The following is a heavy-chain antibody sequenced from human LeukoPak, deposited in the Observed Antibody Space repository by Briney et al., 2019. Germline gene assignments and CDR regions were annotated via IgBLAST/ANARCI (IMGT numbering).Heavy chain of an antibody. J-gene: IGHJ4*02. Sequence: SETLSLTCTVSGGPISSFFWSWVRQPPGKGLEWIGYVYNSGITKYNSSLKSRVTITVDTSKNQFSLNLSSVTAADTAVYFCARQIAWGVGRFDYWGQGTLATVSA. CDR1: GGPISSFF. V-gene: IGHV4-59*01. CDR2: VYNSGIT. CDR3: ARQIAWGVGRFDY. D-gene: IGHD3-10*01.